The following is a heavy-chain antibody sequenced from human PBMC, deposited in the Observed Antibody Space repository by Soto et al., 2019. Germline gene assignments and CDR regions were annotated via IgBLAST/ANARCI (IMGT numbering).Heavy chain of an antibody. Sequence: SQTLSLTCAISGDSVSSNSAAWNWIRQSPSRGLEWLGRTYYRSKWYNDYAVSVKSRITINPDTSKNQFSLKLSSVTAADTAVYYCARGGGLRYFDGYYYYYGMDVWGQGTTVTVSS. CDR2: TYYRSKWYN. CDR1: GDSVSSNSAA. CDR3: ARGGGLRYFDGYYYYYGMDV. V-gene: IGHV6-1*01. J-gene: IGHJ6*02. D-gene: IGHD3-9*01.